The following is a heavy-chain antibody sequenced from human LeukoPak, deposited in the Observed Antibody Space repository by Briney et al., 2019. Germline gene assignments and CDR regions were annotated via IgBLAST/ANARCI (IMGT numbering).Heavy chain of an antibody. CDR3: ARQYYDILTGYPYFFGS. CDR2: IYYSGST. J-gene: IGHJ4*02. CDR1: GGSVRSSTYY. Sequence: SETLSLTCTVSGGSVRSSTYYWGWIRQPPGKGLEWIGAIYYSGSTYFDPSLKSRVTMSVDTSKSHFSLKLSSVTAADTAVYYCARQYYDILTGYPYFFGSWGQGTLVTVSS. D-gene: IGHD3-9*01. V-gene: IGHV4-39*01.